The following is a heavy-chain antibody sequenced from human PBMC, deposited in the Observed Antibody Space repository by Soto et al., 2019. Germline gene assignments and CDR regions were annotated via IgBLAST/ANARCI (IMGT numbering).Heavy chain of an antibody. CDR3: AREPNWNEGALPIDY. J-gene: IGHJ4*02. Sequence: EVQLVESGGGLVKPGGSLRLSCAASGFTFSTYTMTWVRQAPEKGLEWVLSISSSSNYIYYADSVKGRFTISRDNAKNSLYLQMNSLRAEDTAVYYCAREPNWNEGALPIDYWGQGTLVTVSS. CDR2: ISSSSNYI. D-gene: IGHD1-20*01. V-gene: IGHV3-21*01. CDR1: GFTFSTYT.